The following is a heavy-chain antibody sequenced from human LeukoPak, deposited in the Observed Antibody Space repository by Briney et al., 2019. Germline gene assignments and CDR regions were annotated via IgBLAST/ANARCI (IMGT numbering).Heavy chain of an antibody. J-gene: IGHJ4*02. Sequence: PGGSLRLSCAASGFTFSSYAMMWLRQAPGRGLEWVLAISGSGGRTLYADSVKGRFTISRDNAKNSLYLQMNSLRAEDTALYYCARGPSYGARSDYLDYWGQGTLDTVSS. V-gene: IGHV3-23*01. CDR1: GFTFSSYA. CDR3: ARGPSYGARSDYLDY. CDR2: ISGSGGRT. D-gene: IGHD3-10*01.